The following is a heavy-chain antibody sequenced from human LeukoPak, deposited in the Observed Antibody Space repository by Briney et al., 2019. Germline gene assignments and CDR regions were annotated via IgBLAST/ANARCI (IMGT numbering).Heavy chain of an antibody. V-gene: IGHV3-7*03. CDR3: ARVLRYCSGGNCYSGGLGYMDV. J-gene: IGHJ6*03. Sequence: GGSLRLSCAASGFTFRNYWMSWVRQAPGKGLEWVANINQDGIETYYVDSVEGRFTISRDNAKNSLYLQVNSLRVEDTAVYYCARVLRYCSGGNCYSGGLGYMDVWGKGTTVTISS. D-gene: IGHD2-15*01. CDR2: INQDGIET. CDR1: GFTFRNYW.